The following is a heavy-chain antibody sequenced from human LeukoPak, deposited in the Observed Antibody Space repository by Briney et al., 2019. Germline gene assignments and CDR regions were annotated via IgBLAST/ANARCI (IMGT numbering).Heavy chain of an antibody. D-gene: IGHD3-22*01. CDR2: ISVYNGKT. CDR3: ARNHPYYYDSNGLYYFDY. J-gene: IGHJ4*02. V-gene: IGHV1-18*01. CDR1: GYTFTNNA. Sequence: ASVKVSCKTSGYTFTNNAITWVRRAPGQGLEWLGWISVYNGKTNYAKKLQGRVTITTDTSTTTVYMELRSLRSDDTAVYYCARNHPYYYDSNGLYYFDYWGQGTLVTVSS.